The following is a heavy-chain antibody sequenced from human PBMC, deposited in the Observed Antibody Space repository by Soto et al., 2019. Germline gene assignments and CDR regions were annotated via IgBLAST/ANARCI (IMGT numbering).Heavy chain of an antibody. J-gene: IGHJ6*02. CDR1: GFTFSAYG. Sequence: QEKLVESGGGVVQPGRSLRLSCAASGFTFSAYGMHWVRQAPGKGLEWVTGISYDGISKDYADSVKGRFIVSRDNSKNTLYLQMNSLRPEDTAVYYCAKVTFSGDYYYSYGMDVWGQGTTVTVSS. V-gene: IGHV3-30*18. CDR3: AKVTFSGDYYYSYGMDV. CDR2: ISYDGISK. D-gene: IGHD1-26*01.